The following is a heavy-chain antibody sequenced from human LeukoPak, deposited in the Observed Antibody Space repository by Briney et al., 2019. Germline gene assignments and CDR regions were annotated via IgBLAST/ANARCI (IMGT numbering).Heavy chain of an antibody. Sequence: SETLSLTCAVYGGSFSGYYWSWIRQPPGKGLEWIGEINHSGSTNYNPSLKSRVTISVDTSKNQFSLKLSSVTAEDTAVYYCARGGRITMIVVVIGGYFDYWDQGTLVTVSS. CDR3: ARGGRITMIVVVIGGYFDY. CDR2: INHSGST. CDR1: GGSFSGYY. D-gene: IGHD3-22*01. J-gene: IGHJ4*02. V-gene: IGHV4-34*01.